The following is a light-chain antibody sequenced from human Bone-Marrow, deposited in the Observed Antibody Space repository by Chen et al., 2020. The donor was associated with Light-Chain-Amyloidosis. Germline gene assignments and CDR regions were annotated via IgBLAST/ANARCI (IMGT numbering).Light chain of an antibody. V-gene: IGKV1-39*01. CDR2: SAS. Sequence: DIQMTQSPSSLSASVGDRVTITCRASQSISTYLNWYQYKPGKIPKLLIYSASTLQSGVPSRFSGSGSGTDCTLTISSLQAEDFAIYYCQQSHSIPRTFGQGTKLEMK. J-gene: IGKJ2*01. CDR1: QSISTY. CDR3: QQSHSIPRT.